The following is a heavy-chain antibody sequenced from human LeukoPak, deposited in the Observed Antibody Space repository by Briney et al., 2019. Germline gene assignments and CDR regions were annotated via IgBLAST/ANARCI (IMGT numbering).Heavy chain of an antibody. CDR2: IYYSGST. CDR1: GGSISSGDYY. V-gene: IGHV4-30-4*01. Sequence: KPSETLSLTCTVSGGSISSGDYYWSWIRQPPGKGLEWIGYIYYSGSTYYNPSLKSRVTISVDTSKNQFSLKLSSVTAADTAVYYCARDLIAAAAHFDYWGQGTLVTVSS. CDR3: ARDLIAAAAHFDY. J-gene: IGHJ4*02. D-gene: IGHD6-13*01.